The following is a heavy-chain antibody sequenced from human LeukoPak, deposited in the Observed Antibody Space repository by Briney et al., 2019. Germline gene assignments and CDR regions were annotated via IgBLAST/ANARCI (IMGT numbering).Heavy chain of an antibody. D-gene: IGHD1-20*01. CDR3: ARVTNWNYYYMDV. V-gene: IGHV4-59*08. Sequence: SETLSLTCTVSGGSISSYYWSWIRQPPGKGLEWIGYIYYSGSTNYNPSLKSRVTISVDTSKNQFSLKLSSVTAADTAVYYCARVTNWNYYYMDVWGKGTTVTVSS. J-gene: IGHJ6*03. CDR1: GGSISSYY. CDR2: IYYSGST.